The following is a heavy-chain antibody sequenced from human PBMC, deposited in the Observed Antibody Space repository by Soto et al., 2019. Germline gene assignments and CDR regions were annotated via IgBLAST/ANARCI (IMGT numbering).Heavy chain of an antibody. J-gene: IGHJ4*02. CDR2: IYHSGSI. CDR3: ARLGDTSPYRGYDSGLVYFDY. V-gene: IGHV4-30-2*01. D-gene: IGHD5-12*01. Sequence: SETLSLTCAVSGGSISSGGYSWSWIRQPPGKGLEWIGYIYHSGSIYYNPSLKSRVTISVDRAKNRFSLKMNSGTAADTAVYYCARLGDTSPYRGYDSGLVYFDYWGQGTLVTVSS. CDR1: GGSISSGGYS.